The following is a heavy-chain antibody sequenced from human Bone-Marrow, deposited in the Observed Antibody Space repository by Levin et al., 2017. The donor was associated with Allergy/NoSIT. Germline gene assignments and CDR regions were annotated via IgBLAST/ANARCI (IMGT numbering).Heavy chain of an antibody. J-gene: IGHJ5*02. CDR3: AGLADHWNVNWFDP. Sequence: GSLRLSCTVSGASINSTNYYWGWIRQPPGKGLEWIGTIYYNSYTYYNPSLKSRVTISKDTSKNKFSLKLSSVTAADTAVYYCAGLADHWNVNWFDPWGQGTLVTVSS. CDR2: IYYNSYT. D-gene: IGHD1-1*01. CDR1: GASINSTNYY. V-gene: IGHV4-39*07.